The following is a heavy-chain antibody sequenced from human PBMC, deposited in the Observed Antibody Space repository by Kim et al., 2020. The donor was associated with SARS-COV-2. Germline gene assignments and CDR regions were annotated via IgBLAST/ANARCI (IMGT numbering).Heavy chain of an antibody. V-gene: IGHV3-43*01. J-gene: IGHJ4*02. D-gene: IGHD2-21*02. CDR2: ISWDGGST. CDR3: AKDFEYGGNSPSIDY. Sequence: GGSLRLSCAASGFTFDDYTMHWVRQAPGKGLEWVSLISWDGGSTYYADSVKGRFTISRDNSKNSLYLQMNSLRTEDTALYYCAKDFEYGGNSPSIDYWGQGTLVTVSS. CDR1: GFTFDDYT.